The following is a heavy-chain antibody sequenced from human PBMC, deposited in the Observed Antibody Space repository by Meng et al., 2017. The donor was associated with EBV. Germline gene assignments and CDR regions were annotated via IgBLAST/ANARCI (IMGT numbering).Heavy chain of an antibody. D-gene: IGHD3-10*01. CDR1: GASVSGGTYH. Sequence: QGPLKESAPGLAKPSGTTSLTCTVSGASVSGGTYHWSWIRQPPGKELEWIGYIYDGGTTIYNPSLKSRVTILVDASKNQFSLKLSSVTTADTAVYYCAKSRSSTPGVVDYWGQGTLVTVSS. V-gene: IGHV4-61*01. CDR2: IYDGGTT. CDR3: AKSRSSTPGVVDY. J-gene: IGHJ4*02.